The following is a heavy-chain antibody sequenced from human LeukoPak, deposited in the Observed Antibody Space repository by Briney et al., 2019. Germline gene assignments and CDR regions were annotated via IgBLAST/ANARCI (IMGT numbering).Heavy chain of an antibody. CDR2: IISIFGTA. V-gene: IGHV1-69*13. J-gene: IGHJ3*02. Sequence: SVKVSCKASGYTFTGYYMHWVRQAPGQGLQWMGGIISIFGTANYAQDFLGRVTITADESTSTAYMELSSLRSEDTAVYYCATEWADAFDIWGQGTMVTVSS. CDR3: ATEWADAFDI. CDR1: GYTFTGYY. D-gene: IGHD1-26*01.